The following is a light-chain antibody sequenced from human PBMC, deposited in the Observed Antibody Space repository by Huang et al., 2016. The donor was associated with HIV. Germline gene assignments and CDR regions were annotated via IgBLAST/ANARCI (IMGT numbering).Light chain of an antibody. CDR1: QSISTK. CDR2: DAS. J-gene: IGKJ1*01. V-gene: IGKV3-15*01. Sequence: ETVMTQSPATLSVFPGERATLSCRASQSISTKLAWYQQKPGQAPRLLIYDASTRATGIPARFSGSGSGTEFNVTISSLQSEDFAVYYCQQYKDWPPWTFGQGTKVEIE. CDR3: QQYKDWPPWT.